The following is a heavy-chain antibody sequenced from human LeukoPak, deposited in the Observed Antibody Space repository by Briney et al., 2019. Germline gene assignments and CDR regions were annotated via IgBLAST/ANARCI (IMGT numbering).Heavy chain of an antibody. CDR1: GGSISSSSYY. V-gene: IGHV4-39*07. CDR3: ARGYYYGSGSYYSQYYYYYYMDV. Sequence: PSETLSLTCTVSGGSISSSSYYWGWIRQPPGKGLEWIGSIYYSGSTYYNPSLKSRVTISVDTSKNQFSLKLSSVTAADTAVYYCARGYYYGSGSYYSQYYYYYYMDVWGKGTTVTISS. J-gene: IGHJ6*03. CDR2: IYYSGST. D-gene: IGHD3-10*01.